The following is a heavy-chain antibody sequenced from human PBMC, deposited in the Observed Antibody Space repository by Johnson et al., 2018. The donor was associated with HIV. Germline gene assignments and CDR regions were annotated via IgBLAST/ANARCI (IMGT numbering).Heavy chain of an antibody. J-gene: IGHJ3*02. V-gene: IGHV3-7*05. CDR3: AGDTAEGSSGYYYRGDAFDI. Sequence: VQLVESGGGLVQPGGSLRLSCAASGFTFSSYWMRWVRQAPGKGLEWVAIIKQDGSEKYYADSVKGRFTISRDNAKNSLYLQMNSLRAEDTAVYYCAGDTAEGSSGYYYRGDAFDIWGQGTMVTVSS. D-gene: IGHD3-22*01. CDR2: IKQDGSEK. CDR1: GFTFSSYW.